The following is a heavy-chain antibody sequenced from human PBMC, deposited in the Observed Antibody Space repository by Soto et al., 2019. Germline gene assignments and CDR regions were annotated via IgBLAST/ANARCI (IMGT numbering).Heavy chain of an antibody. CDR3: ARLHQSPRRPYFEY. Sequence: SETLSLTCAVSGGSISSGGYSWIWIRQPPGKGLECVGYVYHTGSTFYNPSLKSRVTMSVDTSKNQFSLNLSSVTAADTAVFYCARLHQSPRRPYFEYWGQGALVTVSS. CDR2: VYHTGST. D-gene: IGHD4-4*01. J-gene: IGHJ4*01. CDR1: GGSISSGGYS. V-gene: IGHV4-30-2*01.